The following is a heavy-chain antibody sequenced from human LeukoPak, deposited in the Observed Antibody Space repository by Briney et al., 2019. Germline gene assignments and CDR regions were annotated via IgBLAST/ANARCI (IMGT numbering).Heavy chain of an antibody. Sequence: SETLSLTCTVSGYSISSSYYWGWIRQPPGKGLEWIGSIYYSGSTYYNPSLKSRVTISVDTSKNQFSLKLSSVTAADTAVYYCASGGYGGSYWYFDLWGRGTLVTVSS. CDR3: ASGGYGGSYWYFDL. J-gene: IGHJ2*01. D-gene: IGHD4-23*01. CDR1: GYSISSSYY. V-gene: IGHV4-38-2*02. CDR2: IYYSGST.